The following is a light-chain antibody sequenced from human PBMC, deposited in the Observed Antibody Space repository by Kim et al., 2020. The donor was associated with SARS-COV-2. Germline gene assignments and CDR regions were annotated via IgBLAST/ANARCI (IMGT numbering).Light chain of an antibody. J-gene: IGLJ2*01. CDR3: GTWDSSLTAVV. Sequence: QSVLTQPPSVSAPPGQKVTISCSGSSSNIGNNYVSWYQQLPGTAPKLLIYDNNKRPSGIPDRFSGSKSGTSATLGITGLQTGDEADYYCGTWDSSLTAVVFGGGTQLTVL. CDR1: SSNIGNNY. CDR2: DNN. V-gene: IGLV1-51*01.